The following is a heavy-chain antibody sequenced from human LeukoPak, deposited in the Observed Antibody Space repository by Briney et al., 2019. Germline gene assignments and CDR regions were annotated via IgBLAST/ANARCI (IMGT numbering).Heavy chain of an antibody. J-gene: IGHJ4*01. Sequence: GGSLRLSCGASGFTFSSCAMHWVRQAPGKGLEWVALVSYDGSNKYYADSVKGRFTISRDNAKNLLDLQMNSLRPEDTAVYYCSFSLNYWGQGTLVTVSS. CDR1: GFTFSSCA. CDR3: SFSLNY. CDR2: VSYDGSNK. V-gene: IGHV3-30*04.